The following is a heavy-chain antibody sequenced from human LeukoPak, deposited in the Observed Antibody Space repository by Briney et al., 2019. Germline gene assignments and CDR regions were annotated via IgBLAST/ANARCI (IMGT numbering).Heavy chain of an antibody. CDR1: RYTFTTYG. V-gene: IGHV1-18*04. Sequence: ASVKVSFKASRYTFTTYGISWVRQAPGPGLEWMGWIGASNGNTNSTQNLKGRVTMTTDTSTSTAYMELRSLRSAATGVYYCARQRRVLKRGGSGYYGSGSYSIAYYFDYWGQGTLVTVSS. CDR2: IGASNGNT. CDR3: ARQRRVLKRGGSGYYGSGSYSIAYYFDY. J-gene: IGHJ4*02. D-gene: IGHD3-10*01.